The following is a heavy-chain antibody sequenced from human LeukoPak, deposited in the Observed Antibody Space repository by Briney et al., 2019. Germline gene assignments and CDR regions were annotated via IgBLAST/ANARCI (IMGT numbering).Heavy chain of an antibody. D-gene: IGHD5-24*01. CDR1: GGSFRGYY. V-gene: IGHV4-34*01. Sequence: TTSETLSLTCAVYGGSFRGYYWSWIRQPPGKGLEWIGEINHSGSTNYNPSLKSRVTISVDTSKNQFSLKLSSVTAADTAVYYCARKINYYGMDVWGQGTTVTVSS. CDR2: INHSGST. CDR3: ARKINYYGMDV. J-gene: IGHJ6*02.